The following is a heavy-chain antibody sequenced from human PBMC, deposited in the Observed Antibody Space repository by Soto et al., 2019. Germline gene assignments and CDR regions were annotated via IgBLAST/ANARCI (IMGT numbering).Heavy chain of an antibody. Sequence: QVQLVQSGAEVKRPGASLKVSCKASGYTFTTYGFNWVRQAPGQGLEGMGWISPYNGDTNYAQNFQGRVTLTTDTYTITAYMELRTLTSDDTAVYYCARTPRAQMIVLEAATRFDYWGQGTLVTVSS. CDR1: GYTFTTYG. V-gene: IGHV1-18*04. CDR3: ARTPRAQMIVLEAATRFDY. J-gene: IGHJ4*02. D-gene: IGHD2-15*01. CDR2: ISPYNGDT.